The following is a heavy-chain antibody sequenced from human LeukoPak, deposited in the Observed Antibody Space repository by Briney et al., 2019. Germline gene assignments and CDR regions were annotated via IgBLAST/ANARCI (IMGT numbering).Heavy chain of an antibody. CDR3: ARGFYYDNYMDV. V-gene: IGHV4-30-4*01. Sequence: PSETLSLTCTVSGASITSGNYYWSWIRQHPGKGLEWIGYIRYSGSTYHNPSLKSRLAISVDTSRNQFSLDLSSVTAADTAVYHCARGFYYDNYMDVWGNGTTVTVSS. J-gene: IGHJ6*03. D-gene: IGHD3-22*01. CDR2: IRYSGST. CDR1: GASITSGNYY.